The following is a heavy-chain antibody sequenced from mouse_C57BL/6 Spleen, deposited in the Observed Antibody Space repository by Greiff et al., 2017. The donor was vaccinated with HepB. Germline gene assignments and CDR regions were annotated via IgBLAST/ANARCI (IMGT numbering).Heavy chain of an antibody. CDR1: GYSITSGYY. Sequence: DVKLQESGPGLVKPSQSLSLTCSVTGYSITSGYYWNWIRQFPGNKLEWMGYISYDGSNNYNPSLKNRISITRDTSKNQFFLKLNSVTTEDTATYYCARDRGDYDGPYAMDYWGQGTSVTVSS. CDR3: ARDRGDYDGPYAMDY. J-gene: IGHJ4*01. CDR2: ISYDGSN. D-gene: IGHD2-4*01. V-gene: IGHV3-6*01.